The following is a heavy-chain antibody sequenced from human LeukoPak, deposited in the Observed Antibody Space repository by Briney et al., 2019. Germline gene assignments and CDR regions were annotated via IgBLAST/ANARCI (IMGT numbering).Heavy chain of an antibody. CDR1: GFTFSIYW. CDR3: ARGGSLDV. J-gene: IGHJ6*02. CDR2: IKHNGNVN. D-gene: IGHD2-15*01. Sequence: GGSLRLSCAVSGFTFSIYWMNWARQARGRGREWVACIKHNGNVNYYVHSVKGRFTISRDNAKNSLYMQMSDLRAEDTAVYFCARGGSLDVWGQGATVTVSS. V-gene: IGHV3-7*03.